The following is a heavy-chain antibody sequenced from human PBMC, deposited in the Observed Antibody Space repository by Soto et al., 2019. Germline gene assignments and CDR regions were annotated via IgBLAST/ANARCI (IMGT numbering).Heavy chain of an antibody. Sequence: PSQTLSLTCTVSGGSISSYYWSWIRQPPGKGLEWIGYIYYSGSTNYNPSLKSRVTISVDTSKNQFSLKLSSVTAADTAVYYCARGGQPGRRLQLTAAFDILGQGTMVTVSS. J-gene: IGHJ3*02. CDR2: IYYSGST. D-gene: IGHD1-1*01. V-gene: IGHV4-59*01. CDR1: GGSISSYY. CDR3: ARGGQPGRRLQLTAAFDI.